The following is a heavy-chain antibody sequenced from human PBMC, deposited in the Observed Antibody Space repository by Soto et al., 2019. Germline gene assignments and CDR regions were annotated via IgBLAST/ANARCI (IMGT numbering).Heavy chain of an antibody. CDR3: AKVGLFDGNKPITFEF. CDR2: INQDATRQ. CDR1: GFSFSSYW. Sequence: GGSLRLSCAASGFSFSSYWMSWGRQAPGRGLEWVANINQDATRQSYVDSVEGRFSISRDNAKNSLYLQMNSLRVEDTAVYYCAKVGLFDGNKPITFEFWGQGTLVTVSS. J-gene: IGHJ4*02. V-gene: IGHV3-7*03. D-gene: IGHD3-10*01.